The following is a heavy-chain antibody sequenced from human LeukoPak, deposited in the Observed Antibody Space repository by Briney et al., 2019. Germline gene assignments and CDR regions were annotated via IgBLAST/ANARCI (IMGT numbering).Heavy chain of an antibody. Sequence: GASVKVSRKASGYTFTSYYMHWVRQAPGQGLEWMGIINPSGGSTSYAQKFQGRVTMTRDTSTSTVYMELSSLRSEDTAVYYCAEEEGPGSGYSYWGQGTLVTVSS. CDR2: INPSGGST. J-gene: IGHJ4*02. CDR3: AEEEGPGSGYSY. V-gene: IGHV1-46*01. CDR1: GYTFTSYY. D-gene: IGHD3-22*01.